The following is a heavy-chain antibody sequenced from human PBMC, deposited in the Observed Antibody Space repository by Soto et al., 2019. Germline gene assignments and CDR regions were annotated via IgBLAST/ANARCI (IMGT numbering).Heavy chain of an antibody. J-gene: IGHJ4*02. CDR2: ISRSGDST. CDR3: AKDGRIHLYSPPFDY. D-gene: IGHD5-18*01. V-gene: IGHV3-23*01. CDR1: AFTFRSYA. Sequence: EVQLLESGGGLVQQGGSLRLSCAASAFTFRSYAMSWVRQTPRKGLEWVSSISRSGDSTFYADSVKGRFTISRGNSKNTLYFEMSSLSAEDTAIYFCAKDGRIHLYSPPFDYWGQGALVSVTS.